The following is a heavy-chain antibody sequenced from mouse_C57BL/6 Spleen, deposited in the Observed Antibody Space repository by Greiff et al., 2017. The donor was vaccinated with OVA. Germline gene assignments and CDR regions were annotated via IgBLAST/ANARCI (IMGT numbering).Heavy chain of an antibody. CDR2: ISDGGSYT. CDR1: GFTFSSYA. Sequence: EVKLMESGGGLVKPGGSLKLSCAASGFTFSSYAMSWVRQTPEKRLEWVATISDGGSYTYYPDNVKGRFTISRDNAKNNLYLQMSHLKSEDTAMYYCARDYYYGSSPYWYFDVWGTGTTVTVSS. V-gene: IGHV5-4*01. D-gene: IGHD1-1*01. CDR3: ARDYYYGSSPYWYFDV. J-gene: IGHJ1*03.